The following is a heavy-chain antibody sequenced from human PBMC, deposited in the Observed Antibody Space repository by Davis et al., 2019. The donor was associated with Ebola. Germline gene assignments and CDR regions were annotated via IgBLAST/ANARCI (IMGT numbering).Heavy chain of an antibody. D-gene: IGHD3-22*01. J-gene: IGHJ4*02. CDR2: IIPIFGTA. CDR3: ARGGGDYYDSSGYYHRNFDY. Sequence: SVKVSCKASGGTFSSYAISWVRQAPGQGLEWMGGIIPIFGTANYAQKFQGRVTITADESTSTAYMELSSLRSEDTAVYYCARGGGDYYDSSGYYHRNFDYWGQGTLVTVSS. V-gene: IGHV1-69*13. CDR1: GGTFSSYA.